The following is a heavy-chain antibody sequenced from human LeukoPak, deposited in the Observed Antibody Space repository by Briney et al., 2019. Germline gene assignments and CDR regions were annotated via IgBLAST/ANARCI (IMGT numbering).Heavy chain of an antibody. CDR3: ARACSGGSCYVGAYDAFDI. Sequence: ASVKVSCKASGYTFTGYYMHWVRQAPGQGLEWMGWINPNSGGTNYAQKFQGRVTMTRDTSISTAYMELSRLRSDDTAVYYCARACSGGSCYVGAYDAFDIWGQGTMVTVS. V-gene: IGHV1-2*02. CDR2: INPNSGGT. J-gene: IGHJ3*02. D-gene: IGHD2-15*01. CDR1: GYTFTGYY.